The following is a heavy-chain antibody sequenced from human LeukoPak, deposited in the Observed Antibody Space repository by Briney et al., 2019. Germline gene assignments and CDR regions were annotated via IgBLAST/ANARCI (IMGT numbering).Heavy chain of an antibody. CDR2: INPSGGST. CDR3: ARDQVGGAAIEYYYYYYGMDV. D-gene: IGHD2-2*01. J-gene: IGHJ6*02. V-gene: IGHV1-46*01. Sequence: ASVKVSCKASGYTLTSYYMHWVRQAPGQGLEWMGIINPSGGSTSYAQKFQGRVTMTRDTSTSTVYMELSSLRSEDTAVYYCARDQVGGAAIEYYYYYYGMDVWGQGTTVTVSS. CDR1: GYTLTSYY.